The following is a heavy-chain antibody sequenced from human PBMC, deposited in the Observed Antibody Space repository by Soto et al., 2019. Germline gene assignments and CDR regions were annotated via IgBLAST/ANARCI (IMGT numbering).Heavy chain of an antibody. J-gene: IGHJ4*02. CDR3: ATGGPVVVVTAALDS. Sequence: QVQLMQSGAEVKKPGASVKVSCKASGDTFTEYYIHWVRQAPGQGLEWMGTVNPSGGHTTYAQHFLGRGTGNRDTSPTTLSVELTSLTSEDTAVYYCATGGPVVVVTAALDSWGQGPLVTVSS. D-gene: IGHD2-21*02. V-gene: IGHV1-46*01. CDR2: VNPSGGHT. CDR1: GDTFTEYY.